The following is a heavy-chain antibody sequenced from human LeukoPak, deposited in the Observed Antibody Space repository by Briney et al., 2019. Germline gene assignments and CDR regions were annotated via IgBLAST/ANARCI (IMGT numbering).Heavy chain of an antibody. CDR2: IYYSGST. CDR1: GGSISSYY. D-gene: IGHD2-2*01. CDR3: ARMAPYCSSTSCYGGRPYYYYGMDV. V-gene: IGHV4-59*01. Sequence: SETLSLTCTVSGGSISSYYWSWLRQPPGKGLEWIGYIYYSGSTNYNPSLKSRVTISVDTSKNQFSLELSSVTAADTAVYYCARMAPYCSSTSCYGGRPYYYYGMDVWGQGTTVTVSS. J-gene: IGHJ6*02.